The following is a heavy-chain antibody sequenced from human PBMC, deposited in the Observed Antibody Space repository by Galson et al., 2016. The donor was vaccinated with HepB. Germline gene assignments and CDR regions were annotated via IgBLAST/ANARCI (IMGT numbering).Heavy chain of an antibody. CDR1: HYTFINYG. J-gene: IGHJ4*02. V-gene: IGHV1-18*01. CDR2: ISTCNGNS. Sequence: SLKVSCKASHYTFINYGIIWVRQAPGQGLEWMGWISTCNGNSDYAQKFQGRVTMTRDTSTSTAYMELRSLRSDDAAGYYRARGGSAIFDYWGQGTVVTVPS. CDR3: ARGGSAIFDY. D-gene: IGHD1-1*01.